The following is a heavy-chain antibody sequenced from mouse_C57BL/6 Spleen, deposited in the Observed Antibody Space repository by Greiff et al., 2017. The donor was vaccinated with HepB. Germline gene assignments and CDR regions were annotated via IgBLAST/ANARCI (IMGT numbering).Heavy chain of an antibody. CDR2: ISSGGSYT. D-gene: IGHD1-1*01. CDR3: AITTVVDYAMDY. CDR1: GFNFSSYG. Sequence: EVQVVDSGGDLVKPGGSLKLSCAASGFNFSSYGMSWVRPTPDKRLEWVATISSGGSYTYYPDSVKGRFTISRDNAKNTLYLQMSSLKSEDTAMYYCAITTVVDYAMDYWGQGTSVTVSS. J-gene: IGHJ4*01. V-gene: IGHV5-6*01.